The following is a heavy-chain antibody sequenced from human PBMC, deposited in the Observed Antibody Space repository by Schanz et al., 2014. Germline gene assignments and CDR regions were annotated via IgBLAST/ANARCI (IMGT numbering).Heavy chain of an antibody. CDR1: GFNFNNYD. CDR3: ARALKGKVAIFGVVAAQNYYYMDV. J-gene: IGHJ6*03. D-gene: IGHD3-3*01. Sequence: QVQLVQSGAEVKKPGASVKVSCTASGFNFNNYDINWVRQATGQGLEWMGWMNPKTGNTDHALKLQGRVTMTWDTSTSRAYLALSRLRSEDTGVYYCARALKGKVAIFGVVAAQNYYYMDVWGKGTTXTVSS. V-gene: IGHV1-8*01. CDR2: MNPKTGNT.